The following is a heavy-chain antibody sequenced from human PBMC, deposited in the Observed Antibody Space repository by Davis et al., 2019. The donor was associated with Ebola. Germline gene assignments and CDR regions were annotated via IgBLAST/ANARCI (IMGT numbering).Heavy chain of an antibody. V-gene: IGHV3-21*01. CDR2: ISSSSSYI. J-gene: IGHJ3*02. CDR1: GFTFSSYS. CDR3: ARWSPGGDAFDI. Sequence: PGGSLRLSCAASGFTFSSYSMNWVRQAPGKGLEWVSSISSSSSYIYYADSVKGRFTISRDNAKNSLYLQMNSLRAEDTAVYYCARWSPGGDAFDIWGQGTMVTVSS. D-gene: IGHD3-16*01.